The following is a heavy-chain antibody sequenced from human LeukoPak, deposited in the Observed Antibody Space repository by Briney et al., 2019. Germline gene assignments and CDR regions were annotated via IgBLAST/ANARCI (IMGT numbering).Heavy chain of an antibody. CDR1: GFTFTNYW. D-gene: IGHD2-21*01. CDR2: VKPDGSDK. V-gene: IGHV3-7*01. CDR3: ARILA. J-gene: IGHJ4*02. Sequence: GGSLRLSCAASGFTFTNYWMNWVRQAPGNGLEWVANVKPDGSDKYYVDSVKGRFTISRDNAKSSVYLQINSLRAEDTAVYYCARILAWGQGTLVTVSS.